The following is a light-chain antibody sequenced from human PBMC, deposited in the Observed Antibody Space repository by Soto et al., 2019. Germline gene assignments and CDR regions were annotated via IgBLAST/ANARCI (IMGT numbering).Light chain of an antibody. Sequence: QSALTQPASVSGSPGQSIAISCTGTSSDVGSSNLVSWYQQNPGKAPKLMIYEGTKRPSGVSDRFSGSKSGNTASLTISGLQAEDEADYYCCSYARSTVVLGGGTKLTVL. CDR1: SSDVGSSNL. CDR3: CSYARSTVV. CDR2: EGT. J-gene: IGLJ2*01. V-gene: IGLV2-23*01.